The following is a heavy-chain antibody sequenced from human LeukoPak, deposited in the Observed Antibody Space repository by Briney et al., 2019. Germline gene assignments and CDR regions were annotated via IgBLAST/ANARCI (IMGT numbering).Heavy chain of an antibody. CDR3: TRHLWELQDYYYMDV. D-gene: IGHD1-26*01. J-gene: IGHJ6*03. CDR1: GFTFSGSA. Sequence: GGSLKLSCAASGFTFSGSAMHWVRQASGKGLEWVGRIRSKANSYATAYAASVKGRFTISRDDSKNAAYLQMNSLKTEDTAVYYCTRHLWELQDYYYMDVWGKGTTVTVSS. CDR2: IRSKANSYAT. V-gene: IGHV3-73*01.